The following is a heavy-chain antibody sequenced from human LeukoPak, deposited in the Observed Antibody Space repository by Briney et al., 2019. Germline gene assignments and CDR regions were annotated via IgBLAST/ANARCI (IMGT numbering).Heavy chain of an antibody. V-gene: IGHV3-48*02. CDR1: GFTLSSYG. CDR2: ISSGSRTI. D-gene: IGHD2-8*01. CDR3: ARDNERYYGMDV. Sequence: QAGGSLRLSCAASGFTLSSYGMSWVRQAPGKGLEWVSSISSGSRTISYADSVKGRFTISRDNAKDSLYLQKNSLRDEDTAVYYCARDNERYYGMDVWGQGTTVTVSS. J-gene: IGHJ6*01.